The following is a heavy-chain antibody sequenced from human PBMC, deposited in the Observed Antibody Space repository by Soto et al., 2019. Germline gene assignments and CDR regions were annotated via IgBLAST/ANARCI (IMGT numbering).Heavy chain of an antibody. Sequence: SETLSLTCTVSGGSVSSGSYYWSWIRQPPGKGLEWIGYIYYSGSTNYNPSLKSRVTISVDTSKNQFSLKLSSVTAADTAVYYCARQLPYDSSGYVGLDYWGQGTLVTVSS. CDR3: ARQLPYDSSGYVGLDY. CDR2: IYYSGST. D-gene: IGHD3-22*01. V-gene: IGHV4-61*01. J-gene: IGHJ4*02. CDR1: GGSVSSGSYY.